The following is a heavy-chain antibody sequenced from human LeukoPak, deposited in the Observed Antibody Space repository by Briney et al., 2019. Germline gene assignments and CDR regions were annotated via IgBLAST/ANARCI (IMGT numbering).Heavy chain of an antibody. CDR3: ARGPKGSYDYVWGSYRFPLDY. J-gene: IGHJ4*02. CDR1: GGSFSGYY. V-gene: IGHV4-34*01. Sequence: PSETLSLTCAVYGGSFSGYYWSWIRQPPGKGLEWIGEINYSGSTNYNPSLKSRVTISVDTSKNQFSLKLSSVTAADTAVYYCARGPKGSYDYVWGSYRFPLDYWGQGTLVTVSS. D-gene: IGHD3-16*02. CDR2: INYSGST.